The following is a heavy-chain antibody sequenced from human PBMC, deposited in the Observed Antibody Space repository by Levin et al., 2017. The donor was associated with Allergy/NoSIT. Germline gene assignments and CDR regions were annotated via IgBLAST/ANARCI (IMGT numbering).Heavy chain of an antibody. D-gene: IGHD1-14*01. V-gene: IGHV4-39*01. J-gene: IGHJ4*02. Sequence: SCTVSGDSISSSSYYWGWIRQPPGKGLEWIGSTHYSGSTYYNPSLQSRIAISVDTSKNQFSLKLNSVTAADTAVYFCARSISTAGIQWGRGTLVTVSS. CDR2: THYSGST. CDR1: GDSISSSSYY. CDR3: ARSISTAGIQ.